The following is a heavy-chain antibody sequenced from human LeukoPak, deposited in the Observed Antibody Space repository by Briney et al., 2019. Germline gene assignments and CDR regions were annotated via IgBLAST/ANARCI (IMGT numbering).Heavy chain of an antibody. Sequence: GGSLRLSCAASGFTFSSYAMSWVRQAPGKGLEWVSAISGSGGSTYYADSVKGRFTISRDNSKNTLYLQMNSLRAEDTAVYCCAKDPGDEYYFDYWGQGTLVTVSS. CDR2: ISGSGGST. V-gene: IGHV3-23*01. D-gene: IGHD3-10*01. J-gene: IGHJ4*02. CDR3: AKDPGDEYYFDY. CDR1: GFTFSSYA.